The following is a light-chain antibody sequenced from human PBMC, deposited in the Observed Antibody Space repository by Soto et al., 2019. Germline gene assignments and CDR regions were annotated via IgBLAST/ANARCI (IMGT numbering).Light chain of an antibody. CDR1: SSDVGSYNL. CDR2: EGS. J-gene: IGLJ1*01. Sequence: QSALTQPASVSGSLGQSITISCTGTSSDVGSYNLVSWFQQHPDKAPKLMIYEGSQRPSWVSNRFSGSKSANTASLTISGLQAEDEADYYCCSYAGSSTYVFGTGTKLTVL. V-gene: IGLV2-23*01. CDR3: CSYAGSSTYV.